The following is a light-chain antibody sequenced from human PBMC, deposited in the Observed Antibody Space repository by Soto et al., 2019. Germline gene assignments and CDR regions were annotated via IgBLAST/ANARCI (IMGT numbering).Light chain of an antibody. V-gene: IGKV3-20*01. Sequence: EIVLTQSPGTLSLSPGERATLSCRASQSVSSSYLARYQQKPGQAPRLLIYGASSRATGIPDRFSGSGSGTDFTLTISRLEPEDFAVYYCQQYRTFGQGTKLEIK. CDR2: GAS. CDR1: QSVSSSY. J-gene: IGKJ2*01. CDR3: QQYRT.